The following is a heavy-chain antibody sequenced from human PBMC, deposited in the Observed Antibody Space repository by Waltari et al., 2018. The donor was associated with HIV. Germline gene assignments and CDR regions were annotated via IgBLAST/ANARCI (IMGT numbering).Heavy chain of an antibody. D-gene: IGHD4-17*01. CDR1: GGSVSSGYYY. J-gene: IGHJ4*02. V-gene: IGHV4-61*01. CDR2: IYYSGRT. CDR3: AKYDYGNYNFDY. Sequence: QVQLHESGPGLVKPSETLSLTCAVSGGSVSSGYYYWSWIRQSPGKGREWIGYIYYSGRTNYNPALKSRVTISIDTSKNQFSLKLTSVTAADTAVYYCAKYDYGNYNFDYWGQGTLVTVSS.